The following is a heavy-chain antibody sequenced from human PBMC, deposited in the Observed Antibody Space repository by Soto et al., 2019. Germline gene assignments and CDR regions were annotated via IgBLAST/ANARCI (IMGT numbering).Heavy chain of an antibody. V-gene: IGHV4-61*01. D-gene: IGHD3-10*01. CDR2: IYYSGST. CDR1: GGSVSGGNYY. Sequence: SVTLSLTCAVAGGSVSGGNYYWSWIRQPPGKGLEWIGYIYYSGSTNYNPSLKSRVTISVDTSKNQFPPKLSSVTAADTAVYYCARFLVRGVIRWFDPWGQGTLVTVSS. J-gene: IGHJ5*02. CDR3: ARFLVRGVIRWFDP.